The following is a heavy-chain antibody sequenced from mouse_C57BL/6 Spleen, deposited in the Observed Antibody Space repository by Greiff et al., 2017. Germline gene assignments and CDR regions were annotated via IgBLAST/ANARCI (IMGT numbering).Heavy chain of an antibody. Sequence: DVHLVESGGGLVKPGGSLKLSCAASGFTFSDYGMHWVRQAPEKGLEWVAYISSGSSTIYYADTVKGRFTLARDNAKNTLFLQMTSLRSEDTAMYYCARSSGAMNYWGQETSVTVSS. CDR2: ISSGSSTI. J-gene: IGHJ4*01. CDR3: ARSSGAMNY. CDR1: GFTFSDYG. D-gene: IGHD1-3*01. V-gene: IGHV5-17*01.